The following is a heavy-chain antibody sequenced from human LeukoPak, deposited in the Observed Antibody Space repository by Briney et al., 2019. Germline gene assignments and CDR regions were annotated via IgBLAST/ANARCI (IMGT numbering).Heavy chain of an antibody. CDR3: ARDQEAFDY. J-gene: IGHJ4*02. V-gene: IGHV1-69*13. CDR1: GYTFTSYD. CDR2: IIPIFGTA. Sequence: SVTVSCTASGYTFTSYDISWVRQAPGQGLEWMGGIIPIFGTADYAQKFQGRVTITADESTSTAYMELSSLRSEDTAVYYCARDQEAFDYWGQGTLVTVSS.